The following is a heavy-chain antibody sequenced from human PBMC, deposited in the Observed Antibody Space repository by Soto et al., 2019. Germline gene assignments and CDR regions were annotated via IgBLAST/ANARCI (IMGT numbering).Heavy chain of an antibody. CDR3: AKDQTDVTLFDY. CDR1: GYTFTSYA. J-gene: IGHJ4*02. V-gene: IGHV1-3*01. D-gene: IGHD2-21*02. Sequence: GASVKVSCKASGYTFTSYAMHWVRQAPGQRLEWMGWINAGNGNTKYSQKFQGRVTITRDTSASTAYMELNSLRAEDTAVYYCAKDQTDVTLFDYWGQGTLVTSPQ. CDR2: INAGNGNT.